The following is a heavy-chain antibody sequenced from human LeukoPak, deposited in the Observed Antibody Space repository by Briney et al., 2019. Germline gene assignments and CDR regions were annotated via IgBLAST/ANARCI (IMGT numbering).Heavy chain of an antibody. J-gene: IGHJ4*02. CDR1: GFTFSSYS. CDR2: ISGSGGST. Sequence: PGGSLRLSCAASGFTFSSYSMSWVRQAPGKGLGWVSAISGSGGSTYYADSVKGRFTISRDNSKNTLYLQMNSLRAEDTAVYYCAKELWFGERAFDYWGQGTLVTVSS. CDR3: AKELWFGERAFDY. D-gene: IGHD3-10*01. V-gene: IGHV3-23*01.